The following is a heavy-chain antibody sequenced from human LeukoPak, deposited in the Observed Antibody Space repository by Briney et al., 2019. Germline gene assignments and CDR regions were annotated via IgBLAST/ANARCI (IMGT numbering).Heavy chain of an antibody. V-gene: IGHV3-23*01. CDR3: AKGSGSSCYSPCDY. Sequence: PGGSLRLSCAASGFTFSSYAMSWVRQAPGKGLEWVSAISGSGGSTYYADSVKGRFTICRDNSKNTLYLQMNSLRAEDTAVYYCAKGSGSSCYSPCDYWGQGILVTVSS. D-gene: IGHD2-15*01. CDR1: GFTFSSYA. J-gene: IGHJ4*02. CDR2: ISGSGGST.